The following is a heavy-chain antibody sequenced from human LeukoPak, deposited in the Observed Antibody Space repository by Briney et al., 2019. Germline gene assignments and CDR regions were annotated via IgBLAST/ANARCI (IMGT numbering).Heavy chain of an antibody. CDR2: IIPILGIA. Sequence: SVKVSCKASGGTFSSYAISWVRQAPGQGLEWMGRIIPILGIANYAQKFQGRVTITADKSTSTAYMELSSLRSEDTAVYYGAREIPSFYCYGSGSSDGMDVWGQGTTVTVSS. V-gene: IGHV1-69*04. J-gene: IGHJ6*02. CDR1: GGTFSSYA. CDR3: AREIPSFYCYGSGSSDGMDV. D-gene: IGHD3-10*01.